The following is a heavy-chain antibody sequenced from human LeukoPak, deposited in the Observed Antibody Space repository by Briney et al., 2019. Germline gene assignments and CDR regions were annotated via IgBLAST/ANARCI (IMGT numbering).Heavy chain of an antibody. J-gene: IGHJ4*02. D-gene: IGHD6-13*01. Sequence: GGSLRLSCAASGCTFSSYWMHWVLQAPGKGLVWVSRINSDGSSTSYADSVKGRFTISRDNAKNTLYLQMNSLRAEDTAVYYCARDRQQLALDYWGQGTLVTVSS. CDR1: GCTFSSYW. CDR2: INSDGSST. CDR3: ARDRQQLALDY. V-gene: IGHV3-74*01.